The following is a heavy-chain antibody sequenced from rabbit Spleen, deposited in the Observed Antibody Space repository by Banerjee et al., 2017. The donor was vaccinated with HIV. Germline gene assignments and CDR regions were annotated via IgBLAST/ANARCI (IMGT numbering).Heavy chain of an antibody. CDR3: ARDAGWSSDL. Sequence: QEQLVEYGGDLVQPEGSLTLTCTASGFSFSVVFWMCWVRQAPGKGLEWIACIHTGSGTTYYASWAKGRFTISKTSSTTVTLQMTSLTAADTATYFCARDAGWSSDLWGQGTLVTVS. J-gene: IGHJ3*01. CDR2: IHTGSGTT. CDR1: GFSFSVVFW. D-gene: IGHD8-1*01. V-gene: IGHV1S45*01.